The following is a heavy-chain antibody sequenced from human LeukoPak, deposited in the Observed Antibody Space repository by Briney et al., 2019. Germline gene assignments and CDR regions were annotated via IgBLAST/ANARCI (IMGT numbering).Heavy chain of an antibody. D-gene: IGHD3-10*01. CDR3: ARGFPSFLFDAFDI. CDR2: IYHSGST. Sequence: SETLSLTCTVSGGSISSGGYYWSWIRQPPGKGLEWIGYIYHSGSTYYNPSLKSRVTISVDRSKNQFSLKLSSVTAADTAVYYCARGFPSFLFDAFDIWGQGTMVTVSS. CDR1: GGSISSGGYY. J-gene: IGHJ3*02. V-gene: IGHV4-30-2*01.